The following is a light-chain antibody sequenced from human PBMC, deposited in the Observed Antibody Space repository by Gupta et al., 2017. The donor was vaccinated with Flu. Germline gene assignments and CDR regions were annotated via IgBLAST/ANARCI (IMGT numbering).Light chain of an antibody. CDR2: AAS. J-gene: IGKJ4*02. CDR3: QQPYSFPLT. Sequence: GDTVTISCRASQDIDTWVAWYQQSPGKPPKLLIYAASTLKGGVPSRFSGSGFGTDFTLTITSLQPEDFATYYCQQPYSFPLTFGGGTRVE. CDR1: QDIDTW. V-gene: IGKV1-12*01.